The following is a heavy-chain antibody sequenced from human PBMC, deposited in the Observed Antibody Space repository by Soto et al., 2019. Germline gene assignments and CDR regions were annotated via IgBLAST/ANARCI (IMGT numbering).Heavy chain of an antibody. CDR2: IYYSGST. D-gene: IGHD3-10*01. V-gene: IGHV4-39*01. Sequence: QLQLQESGPGLVKPSETLSLTCTVSGGSISSSSYYWGWIRQPPGKGLEWIGSIYYSGSTYYNPSLKSRVTISVDTSKNQFSLKLSSVTAADTAVYYCARRLLWFGELKPFDYWGQGTLVTVSS. CDR1: GGSISSSSYY. CDR3: ARRLLWFGELKPFDY. J-gene: IGHJ4*02.